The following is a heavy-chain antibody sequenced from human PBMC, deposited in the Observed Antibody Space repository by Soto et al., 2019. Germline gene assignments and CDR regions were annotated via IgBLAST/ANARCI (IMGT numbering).Heavy chain of an antibody. CDR3: ARVPDR. D-gene: IGHD2-2*01. J-gene: IGHJ5*02. CDR2: IYHSGST. V-gene: IGHV4-30-2*01. Sequence: NPSETLSLTCAVSGGSISSGGYSWSWIRQPPGKGLEWIGYIYHSGSTYYNPSLKSRVTISVDRSKNQFSLKLSSLTAADTAVHYCARVPDRWGQGTLVTVSS. CDR1: GGSISSGGYS.